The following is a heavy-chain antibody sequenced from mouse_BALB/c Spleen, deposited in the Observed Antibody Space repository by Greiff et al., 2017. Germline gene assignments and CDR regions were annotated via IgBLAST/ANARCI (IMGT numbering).Heavy chain of an antibody. CDR2: INSNGGST. Sequence: EVQLVESGGGLVQPGGSLKLSCAASGFTFSSYGMSWVRQTPDKRLELVATINSNGGSTYYPDSVKGRFTISRDNAKNTLYLQMSSLKSEDTAMYYCARDRYYGSSYRYFDVWGAGTTVTVSS. CDR1: GFTFSSYG. J-gene: IGHJ1*01. V-gene: IGHV5-6-3*01. D-gene: IGHD1-1*01. CDR3: ARDRYYGSSYRYFDV.